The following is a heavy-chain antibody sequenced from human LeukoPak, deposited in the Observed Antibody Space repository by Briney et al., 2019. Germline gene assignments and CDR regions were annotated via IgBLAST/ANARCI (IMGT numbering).Heavy chain of an antibody. D-gene: IGHD3-10*01. Sequence: SETLSLTCTVSSGSISTSNYYWGWVRQPPGKALEWIGNIFYSGSTYYSPSLKSRVTISLDTSRNQFSLRLNSVTAADTAVYYCARHSPITMVRGVRDAFDIWGQGTMVTVSS. V-gene: IGHV4-39*01. CDR1: SGSISTSNYY. CDR2: IFYSGST. CDR3: ARHSPITMVRGVRDAFDI. J-gene: IGHJ3*02.